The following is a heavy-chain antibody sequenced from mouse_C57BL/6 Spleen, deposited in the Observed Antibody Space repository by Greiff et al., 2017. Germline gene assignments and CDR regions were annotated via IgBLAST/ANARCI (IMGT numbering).Heavy chain of an antibody. V-gene: IGHV1-15*01. J-gene: IGHJ3*01. CDR3: TPAYDSNYVGFAY. Sequence: VQLQRSGAELVRPGASVTLSCKASGYTFTDYEMHWVKQTPVHGLEWIGAIDPETGGTAYNQKFKGKAILTADKSSSTAYMGLRSLTSEDSAVYYCTPAYDSNYVGFAYWGQGTLVTVSA. CDR2: IDPETGGT. CDR1: GYTFTDYE. D-gene: IGHD2-5*01.